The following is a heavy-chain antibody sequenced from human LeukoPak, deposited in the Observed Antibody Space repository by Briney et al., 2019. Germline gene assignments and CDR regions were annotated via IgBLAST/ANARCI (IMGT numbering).Heavy chain of an antibody. Sequence: GGSLRLSCAASGFTFRSHDMSWVRQAPGKGLEWVSGISASGGSTFYADSVKGRFTISRDNSKNTLYLQMNSLRAEDTAVYYCAKSVSSSWYRPPFDPWGQGTLVTVSS. CDR2: ISASGGST. J-gene: IGHJ5*02. CDR1: GFTFRSHD. D-gene: IGHD6-13*01. V-gene: IGHV3-23*01. CDR3: AKSVSSSWYRPPFDP.